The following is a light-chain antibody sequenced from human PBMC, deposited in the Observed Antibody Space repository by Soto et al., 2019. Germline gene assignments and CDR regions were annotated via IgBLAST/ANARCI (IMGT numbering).Light chain of an antibody. CDR2: EVS. J-gene: IGLJ1*01. CDR1: TSDVGNYKY. CDR3: FSYTSSGTYV. Sequence: QSVLTQPAYVSGSPCQPITISCTGTTSDVGNYKYVSWYQQHPGKAPKLMIYEVSNRPSGVSNRFSGSKSGNTASLNISGLQAEDETDYYCFSYTSSGTYVFGTGTKVTVL. V-gene: IGLV2-14*01.